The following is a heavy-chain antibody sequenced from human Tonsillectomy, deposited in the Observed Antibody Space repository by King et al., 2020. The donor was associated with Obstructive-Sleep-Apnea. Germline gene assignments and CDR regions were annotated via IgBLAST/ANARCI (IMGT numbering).Heavy chain of an antibody. CDR3: ARDIVVVVAATPDGMDV. J-gene: IGHJ6*02. CDR2: IDYSGST. Sequence: QLQESGPGLVKPSETLSLTCTVSGGSISSSSYYWGWIRQPPGKGLEWIGSIDYSGSTYYNPSLKSRVTISVDTSKNQFSLKLSSVTAAVTAVYYCARDIVVVVAATPDGMDVWGQGTTVTVSS. V-gene: IGHV4-39*07. CDR1: GGSISSSSYY. D-gene: IGHD2-15*01.